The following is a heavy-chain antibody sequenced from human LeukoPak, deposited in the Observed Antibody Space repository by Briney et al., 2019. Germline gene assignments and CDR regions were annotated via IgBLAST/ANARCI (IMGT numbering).Heavy chain of an antibody. V-gene: IGHV3-23*01. J-gene: IGHJ4*02. CDR1: GFTFSSYA. Sequence: GGSLRLSCAASGFTFSSYAMSWVRQAPGKGLEWVSAISGSGGSTYYADSVKGRFTISRDNSKNTLYLQMNSLRAEDTAVYYCAKSSLPYSSGWYTGDYWGQGTLLTVSS. CDR2: ISGSGGST. D-gene: IGHD6-19*01. CDR3: AKSSLPYSSGWYTGDY.